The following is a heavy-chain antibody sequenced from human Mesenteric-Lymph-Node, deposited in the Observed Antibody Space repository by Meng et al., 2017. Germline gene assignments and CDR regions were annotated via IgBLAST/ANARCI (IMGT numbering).Heavy chain of an antibody. CDR3: VRTRGSNWGLDQ. V-gene: IGHV3-74*01. D-gene: IGHD7-27*01. Sequence: GESLKISCVASGFTVSSYWMHWVRQVPGKGLLWVSRMNSDASSPRYADSVRGRFTISSDYATNTLFLQMNSLSAEDTALYYCVRTRGSNWGLDQWGQGALVTVSS. CDR2: MNSDASSP. CDR1: GFTVSSYW. J-gene: IGHJ4*02.